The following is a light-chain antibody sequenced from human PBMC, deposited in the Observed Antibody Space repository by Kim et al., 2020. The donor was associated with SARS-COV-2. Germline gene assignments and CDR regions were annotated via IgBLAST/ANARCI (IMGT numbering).Light chain of an antibody. CDR2: GLN. CDR1: TIATHF. V-gene: IGLV3-19*01. J-gene: IGLJ3*02. CDR3: HSRDIRGVHWV. Sequence: SSELTQDPALSVALGQTVTIKCHGDTIATHFATWFQQKSGQAPVVVNYGLNNPPSGIPGRFSASLSGDPSSLTISDVRAEDEADYFCHSRDIRGVHWVFG.